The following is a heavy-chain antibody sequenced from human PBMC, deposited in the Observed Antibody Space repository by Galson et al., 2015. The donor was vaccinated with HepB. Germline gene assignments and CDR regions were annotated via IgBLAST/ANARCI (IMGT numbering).Heavy chain of an antibody. V-gene: IGHV1-18*01. CDR3: AREGQLEP. D-gene: IGHD1-1*01. J-gene: IGHJ5*02. Sequence: SGYTFSSYRFRWVRQAPGQGLEWMGWISGYSGDTNYAQKLQGRVTMTRDISTSPAYMELRSLRSDDTAVYYCAREGQLEPWGQGTLVTVSS. CDR2: ISGYSGDT. CDR1: GYTFSSYR.